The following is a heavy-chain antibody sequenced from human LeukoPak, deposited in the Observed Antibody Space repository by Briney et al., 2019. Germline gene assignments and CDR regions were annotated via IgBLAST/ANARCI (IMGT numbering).Heavy chain of an antibody. D-gene: IGHD2-2*01. CDR3: ARDSKGYCSSTSCYDASVFDI. V-gene: IGHV4-31*03. CDR1: GGSISSGGYY. CDR2: IYYSGST. J-gene: IGHJ3*02. Sequence: SQTLSLTCTVSGGSISSGGYYWSWIRQRPGKGLEWIGYIYYSGSTYYNPSLKSRVTMSLDTSNNQFSLKLSSVTAADTAVYYCARDSKGYCSSTSCYDASVFDIWGQGTMVTVSS.